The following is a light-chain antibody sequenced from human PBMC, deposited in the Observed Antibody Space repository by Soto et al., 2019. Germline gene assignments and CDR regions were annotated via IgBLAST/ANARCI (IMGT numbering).Light chain of an antibody. J-gene: IGKJ1*01. V-gene: IGKV1-27*01. CDR3: QKYNSAPWT. CDR2: AAS. CDR1: QGISNY. Sequence: DIQMTQSPSSLSASVGDRVTITCRASQGISNYLAWYHQKPGKVPKLLIYAASTLQSGVPSRFSGSGSGTVFTLTISGLQPEDVVTYYCQKYNSAPWTFGQGTKVEIK.